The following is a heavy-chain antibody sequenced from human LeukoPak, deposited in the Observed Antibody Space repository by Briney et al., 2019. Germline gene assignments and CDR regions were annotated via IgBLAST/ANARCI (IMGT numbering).Heavy chain of an antibody. D-gene: IGHD1-7*01. CDR3: AKRRGLELLYYYYMDV. CDR1: RFTFSSYS. J-gene: IGHJ6*03. V-gene: IGHV3-48*01. CDR2: ISSSSSTI. Sequence: GGSLRLSCAASRFTFSSYSMNWVRQAPGKGLEWVSYISSSSSTIYYGDSVKGRFTISRDNAKNSLYLQMTSLRAEDTAVYYCAKRRGLELLYYYYMDVWGKGTTVTVSS.